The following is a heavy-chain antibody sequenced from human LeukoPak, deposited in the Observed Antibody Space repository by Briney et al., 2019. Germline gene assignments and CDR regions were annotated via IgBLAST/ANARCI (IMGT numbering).Heavy chain of an antibody. Sequence: ASVKVSCKASGYTFTSYYIHWVRQAPGQGLEWMGIINPSGGSTSYAQKFQGRVTMTTDTSTSTAYMELRSLRSDDTAVYYCARDRLWFGELLYDAFDIWGQGTMVTVSS. CDR3: ARDRLWFGELLYDAFDI. J-gene: IGHJ3*02. CDR1: GYTFTSYY. V-gene: IGHV1-46*01. D-gene: IGHD3-10*01. CDR2: INPSGGST.